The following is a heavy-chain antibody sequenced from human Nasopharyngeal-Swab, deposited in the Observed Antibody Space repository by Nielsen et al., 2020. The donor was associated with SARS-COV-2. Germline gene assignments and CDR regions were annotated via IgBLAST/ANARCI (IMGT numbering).Heavy chain of an antibody. D-gene: IGHD3-3*01. CDR1: GDSVSSNSAA. J-gene: IGHJ4*02. Sequence: SETLSLTCAISGDSVSSNSAAWNWIRQSPSRGLEWLGRTYYRSKWYNDYAVSVKSRITINPDTSKNQFSLQLNSVTPEGTAVYCCARVGPRHYDFWSGYSFDYWGQGTLVTVSS. CDR2: TYYRSKWYN. CDR3: ARVGPRHYDFWSGYSFDY. V-gene: IGHV6-1*01.